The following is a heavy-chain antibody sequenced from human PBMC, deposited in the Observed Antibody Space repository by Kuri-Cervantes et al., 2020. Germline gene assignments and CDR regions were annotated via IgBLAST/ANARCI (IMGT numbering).Heavy chain of an antibody. CDR3: ARVRGVYNWFDP. D-gene: IGHD3-10*01. Sequence: ASVKVSCKTSGYTFTNYALHWVRQAPGQRLEWMGWVNGGNGNTKYSQKFQGRVTITRDTSASTAYMELSSLRSEDTAVYYCARVRGVYNWFDPWGQGTLVTVSS. V-gene: IGHV1-3*01. CDR1: GYTFTNYA. J-gene: IGHJ5*02. CDR2: VNGGNGNT.